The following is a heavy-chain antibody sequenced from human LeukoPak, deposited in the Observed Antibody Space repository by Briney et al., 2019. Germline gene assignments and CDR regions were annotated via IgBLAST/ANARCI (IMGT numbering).Heavy chain of an antibody. Sequence: GASVKVSCKASGGTFSSYAISWVRQAPGQGLEWMGGIIPIFGTANYAQKFQGRVTITTDESTSTAYMELSSLRSEDTAVYYCAHTTRGHLSYYYYYMDVWGKGTTVTVSS. CDR2: IIPIFGTA. D-gene: IGHD1-14*01. CDR3: AHTTRGHLSYYYYYMDV. V-gene: IGHV1-69*05. CDR1: GGTFSSYA. J-gene: IGHJ6*03.